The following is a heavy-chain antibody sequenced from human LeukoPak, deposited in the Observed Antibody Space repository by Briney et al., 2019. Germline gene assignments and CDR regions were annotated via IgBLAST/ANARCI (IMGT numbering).Heavy chain of an antibody. D-gene: IGHD6-19*01. Sequence: GGSLRLSCAASGFTFSSFHMVWVRQAPGKGLEWVSAISGSGGSTYYADSVKGRFTISRDNSKNTLYLQMNSLRAEDTAVYYCAKDKSRSGWYFDYWGQGTLVTVSS. CDR3: AKDKSRSGWYFDY. CDR2: ISGSGGST. V-gene: IGHV3-23*01. CDR1: GFTFSSFH. J-gene: IGHJ4*02.